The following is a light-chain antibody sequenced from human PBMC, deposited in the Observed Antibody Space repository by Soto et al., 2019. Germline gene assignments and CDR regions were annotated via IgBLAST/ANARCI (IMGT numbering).Light chain of an antibody. Sequence: EIFLTQSPDTLSLSPGERATLSCRASQSVGKYLVWYQQKPGQAPRLLIYDASNRATGIPARFSGSGSGTDFTLTISSLEPEDVAVYYCQQRGNRPPWTFGQGTKVDIK. CDR2: DAS. V-gene: IGKV3-11*01. CDR3: QQRGNRPPWT. CDR1: QSVGKY. J-gene: IGKJ1*01.